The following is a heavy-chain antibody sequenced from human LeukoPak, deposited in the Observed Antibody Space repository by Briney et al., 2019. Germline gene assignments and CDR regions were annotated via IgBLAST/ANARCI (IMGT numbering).Heavy chain of an antibody. Sequence: GRSLRLSCAASGFTFSSYGMHWVRQAPGKGLEWVAVISYDGSNKYYADSVKGQFTISRDNSKNTLYLQMNSLRAEDTAVYNCAKDGGEQWLGLYFDYWGQGTLVTVSS. CDR2: ISYDGSNK. V-gene: IGHV3-30*18. CDR3: AKDGGEQWLGLYFDY. CDR1: GFTFSSYG. J-gene: IGHJ4*02. D-gene: IGHD6-19*01.